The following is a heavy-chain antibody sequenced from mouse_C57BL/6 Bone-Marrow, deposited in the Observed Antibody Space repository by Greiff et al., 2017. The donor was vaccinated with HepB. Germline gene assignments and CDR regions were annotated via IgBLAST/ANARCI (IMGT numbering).Heavy chain of an antibody. CDR1: GYTFTDYY. CDR2: INPYNGGT. Sequence: EVMLVESGPVLVKPGASVKMSCKASGYTFTDYYMNWVKQSHGKSLEWIGVINPYNGGTSYNQKFKGKATLTVDKSSSTAYMELNSLTSEDSAVYYCASDITTVVGYWGQGTTLTVSS. CDR3: ASDITTVVGY. J-gene: IGHJ2*01. V-gene: IGHV1-19*01. D-gene: IGHD1-1*01.